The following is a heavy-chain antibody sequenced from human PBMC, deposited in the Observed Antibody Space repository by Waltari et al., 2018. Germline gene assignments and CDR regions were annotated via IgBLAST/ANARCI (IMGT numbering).Heavy chain of an antibody. D-gene: IGHD2-15*01. J-gene: IGHJ5*02. V-gene: IGHV5-51*01. CDR3: ARRLGGGSSPSRSDWFDP. CDR2: IYPVDSDT. CDR1: GYSFTTYW. Sequence: EVPLVQSGAEVKKPGESLKISCKGSGYSFTTYWIGWVRQMPGEGLEWMGIIYPVDSDTRYSPSFQGQVTISADKSISTAYLQWSSLKASDTAMYYCARRLGGGSSPSRSDWFDPWGQGTLVTVSS.